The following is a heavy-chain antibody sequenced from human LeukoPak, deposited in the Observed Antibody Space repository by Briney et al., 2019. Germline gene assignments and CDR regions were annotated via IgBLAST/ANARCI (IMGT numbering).Heavy chain of an antibody. Sequence: SETLSLTCAVYGGSFSGYYWSWIRQPPGKGLEWIGEINHSGSTNYNPSLRSRVTISVDTSKNQFSLKLSSVTAADTAVYYCARAGITIFGVVTRPYYFDYWGQGTLVTVSS. CDR2: INHSGST. J-gene: IGHJ4*02. D-gene: IGHD3-3*01. CDR3: ARAGITIFGVVTRPYYFDY. V-gene: IGHV4-34*01. CDR1: GGSFSGYY.